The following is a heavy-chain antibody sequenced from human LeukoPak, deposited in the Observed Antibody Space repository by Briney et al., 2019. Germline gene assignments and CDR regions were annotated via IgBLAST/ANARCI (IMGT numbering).Heavy chain of an antibody. J-gene: IGHJ4*02. CDR3: AREASRSRAGSDY. Sequence: GGSLRLSCAASGFTFSSYWMSWVRQAPGKGLEWVANIKQDGSEKYYVDSVKGRFTISRDNAKNSLYLQMNSLRAEDTAVYYCAREASRSRAGSDYWGQGTLVTVSS. CDR2: IKQDGSEK. CDR1: GFTFSSYW. D-gene: IGHD3-10*01. V-gene: IGHV3-7*01.